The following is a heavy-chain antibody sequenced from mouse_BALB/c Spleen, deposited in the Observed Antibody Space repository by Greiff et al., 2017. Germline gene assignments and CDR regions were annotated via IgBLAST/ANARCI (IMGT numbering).Heavy chain of an antibody. CDR3: ASLYDGYPFAY. J-gene: IGHJ3*01. Sequence: EVQLQQSGAELVKPGASVKLSCTASGFNIKDTYMHWVKQRPEQGLEWIGRIDPANGNTKYDPKFQGKATITADTSSNTAYLQLSSLTSEDTAVYYCASLYDGYPFAYWGQGTLVTVSA. V-gene: IGHV14-3*02. CDR1: GFNIKDTY. D-gene: IGHD2-3*01. CDR2: IDPANGNT.